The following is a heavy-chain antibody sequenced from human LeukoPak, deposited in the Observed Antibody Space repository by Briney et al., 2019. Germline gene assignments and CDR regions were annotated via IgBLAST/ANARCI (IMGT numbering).Heavy chain of an antibody. V-gene: IGHV1-18*01. J-gene: IGHJ4*02. CDR3: ARDSWNYEYFDY. CDR1: GYTFTSYG. Sequence: ASVKVSCKASGYTFTSYGISWVRQAPGQGLEWMGWISAYNGNTNYAQKLQGRVTMTTDTSTSTAYMELRSLRSDDTAMYYCARDSWNYEYFDYWGQGILVTVSS. D-gene: IGHD1-7*01. CDR2: ISAYNGNT.